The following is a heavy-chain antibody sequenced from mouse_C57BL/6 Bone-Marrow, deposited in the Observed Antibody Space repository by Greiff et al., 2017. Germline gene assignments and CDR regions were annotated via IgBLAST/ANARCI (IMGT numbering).Heavy chain of an antibody. Sequence: VQLKESGAELVRPGASVKLSCTASGFNIKDDYMHWVKQRPEQGLEWIGSIDPENGDTEYASKFQGKATITADTSSNTAYLQLSSLTSEDTAVYYCSTRGYYCAMDYWGQGTSVTVSS. CDR2: IDPENGDT. J-gene: IGHJ4*01. V-gene: IGHV14-4*01. CDR1: GFNIKDDY. D-gene: IGHD2-2*01. CDR3: STRGYYCAMDY.